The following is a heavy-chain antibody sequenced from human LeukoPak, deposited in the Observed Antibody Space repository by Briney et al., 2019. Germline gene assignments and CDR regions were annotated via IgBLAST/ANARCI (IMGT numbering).Heavy chain of an antibody. J-gene: IGHJ4*02. CDR3: ARLDILTGYGDY. V-gene: IGHV4-39*01. CDR1: GGSISSSSYY. CDR2: IYYSGST. D-gene: IGHD3-9*01. Sequence: SETLSLTCTDSGGSISSSSYYWGWIRQPPGKGLEWIGSIYYSGSTYYNPSLKSRVTISVDTSKTQFSLKLSSVTAADTAVYYCARLDILTGYGDYWGQGTLVTVSS.